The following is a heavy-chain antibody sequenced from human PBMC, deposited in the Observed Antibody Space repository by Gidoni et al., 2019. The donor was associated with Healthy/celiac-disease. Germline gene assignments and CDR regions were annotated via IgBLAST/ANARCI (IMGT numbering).Heavy chain of an antibody. CDR2: IKSKTDGGTT. J-gene: IGHJ4*02. Sequence: EVQLVESGGGLVKPGGSLRLSCAASGFTFSNAWMSWCRQAPGKGLEWVGRIKSKTDGGTTDYAAPVKGRFTISRDDSKNTLYLQMNSLKTEDTAVYYCTTELSWEQLVNYWGQGTLVTVSS. CDR1: GFTFSNAW. CDR3: TTELSWEQLVNY. V-gene: IGHV3-15*01. D-gene: IGHD6-13*01.